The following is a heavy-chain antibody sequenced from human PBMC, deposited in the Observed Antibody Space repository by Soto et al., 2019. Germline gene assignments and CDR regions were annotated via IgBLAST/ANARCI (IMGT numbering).Heavy chain of an antibody. CDR2: IYYSGTT. CDR3: ARRLAYTSSLGAAFDI. Sequence: SETLSLTCTVSGGSIISSHYYWGWIRQPPGKGLEWIGSIYYSGTTNHNPPLKSRVTISVDTSKNQFSLKLSSVTAADTAVYYGARRLAYTSSLGAAFDIWGQGTTVTVSS. J-gene: IGHJ3*02. V-gene: IGHV4-39*01. CDR1: GGSIISSHYY. D-gene: IGHD6-6*01.